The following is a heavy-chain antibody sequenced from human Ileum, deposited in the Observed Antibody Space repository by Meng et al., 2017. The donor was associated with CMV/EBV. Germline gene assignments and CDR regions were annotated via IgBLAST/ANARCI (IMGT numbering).Heavy chain of an antibody. CDR3: ERTSGPAAKSGLDV. CDR2: ITGYNANT. V-gene: IGHV1-18*01. J-gene: IGHJ6*02. CDR1: GYTFSSSG. Sequence: ASVKVSCKASGYTFSSSGIIWVLQAPGQGLEWMGWITGYNANTAYAQRFQGRVTMTTDTTTTTVYMDLRSLTSNDTAVYYCERTSGPAAKSGLDVWGQGTTVTVSS.